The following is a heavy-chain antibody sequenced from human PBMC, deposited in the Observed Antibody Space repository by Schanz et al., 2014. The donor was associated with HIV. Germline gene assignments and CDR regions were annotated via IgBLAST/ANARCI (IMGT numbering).Heavy chain of an antibody. CDR1: GASFSDDY. V-gene: IGHV4-34*02. J-gene: IGHJ5*02. CDR2: INQSGNT. D-gene: IGHD2-2*02. CDR3: ARGIRRDCRSPSCNTGWFDP. Sequence: QVRLQQWGAGLLKPSETLSLTCAVYGASFSDDYWTWIRQPPGKGLEWIGEINQSGNTNYNPSLKSRVTMSTDTSKKQFSLKLSSVTAADTAVYYCARGIRRDCRSPSCNTGWFDPWGQGTLVTVSS.